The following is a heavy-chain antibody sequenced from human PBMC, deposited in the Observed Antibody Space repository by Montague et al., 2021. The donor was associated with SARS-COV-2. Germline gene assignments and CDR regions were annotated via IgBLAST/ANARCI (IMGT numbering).Heavy chain of an antibody. Sequence: CAISGDSVSSNSATWNWIRQSPSRGLEWLGRTYYRSMWKSDYARSVKSRIAINPDTSKNQFSLQLSSVTPEGTALYYCVRGIEADGSYDYWGQGTLVTVSS. D-gene: IGHD6-13*01. CDR2: TYYRSMWKS. CDR3: VRGIEADGSYDY. J-gene: IGHJ4*02. CDR1: GDSVSSNSAT. V-gene: IGHV6-1*01.